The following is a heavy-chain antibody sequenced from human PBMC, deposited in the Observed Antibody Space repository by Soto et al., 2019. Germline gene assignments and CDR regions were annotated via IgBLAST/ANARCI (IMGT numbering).Heavy chain of an antibody. CDR2: IKSKTDGGTT. CDR1: GFTFSNAW. D-gene: IGHD2-8*01. V-gene: IGHV3-15*01. Sequence: PGGSLRLSCAASGFTFSNAWMSWVRQAPGKGLEWVGRIKSKTDGGTTDYAAPVKGRFTISRDDSKNTLYLQMNSLKTEDTAVYYCTTDRSCTNGVCYGMDVWGQGTTVTVSS. J-gene: IGHJ6*02. CDR3: TTDRSCTNGVCYGMDV.